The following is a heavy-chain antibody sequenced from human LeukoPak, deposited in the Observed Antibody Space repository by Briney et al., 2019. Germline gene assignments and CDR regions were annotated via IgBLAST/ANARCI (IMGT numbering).Heavy chain of an antibody. CDR1: GYTFSSYW. V-gene: IGHV3-74*01. D-gene: IGHD1-26*01. CDR3: ASFPWDLRPT. CDR2: IISDASST. Sequence: QPGGSLRLSCAASGYTFSSYWMHWVRQAPGKGLFWVSRIISDASSTLYADSVKGRFTISRDNAKNTLYLQMNSLTVEDTGVYYCASFPWDLRPTWGQGTLVSVAS. J-gene: IGHJ4*02.